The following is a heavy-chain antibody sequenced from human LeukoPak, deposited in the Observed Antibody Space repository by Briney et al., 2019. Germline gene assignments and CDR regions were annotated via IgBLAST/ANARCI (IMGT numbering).Heavy chain of an antibody. CDR1: GYTFTDYA. CDR3: ARGGKQGRGGNYFDS. D-gene: IGHD6-19*01. V-gene: IGHV1-3*03. J-gene: IGHJ4*02. Sequence: WASVKVSCKASGYTFTDYALHWVRQAPGQSPEWMGWITTGRGETRYSQEFQRRITFTRDTSASTVYMDLSDLRSEDTAVYYCARGGKQGRGGNYFDSWGQGTLVAVSS. CDR2: ITTGRGET.